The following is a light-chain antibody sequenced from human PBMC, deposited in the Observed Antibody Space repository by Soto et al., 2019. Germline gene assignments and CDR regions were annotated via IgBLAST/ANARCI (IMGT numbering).Light chain of an antibody. Sequence: DIQMTQSPSSLSASIGARVTITCRASQNINSHLNWYQQKPGKAPKVVIYAASRLQSGVPSRFSGSGSGTEFTLTISSLEPEDFATYYCQQSHITTLFTFGKGTKLEIK. V-gene: IGKV1-39*01. CDR2: AAS. CDR1: QNINSH. CDR3: QQSHITTLFT. J-gene: IGKJ2*01.